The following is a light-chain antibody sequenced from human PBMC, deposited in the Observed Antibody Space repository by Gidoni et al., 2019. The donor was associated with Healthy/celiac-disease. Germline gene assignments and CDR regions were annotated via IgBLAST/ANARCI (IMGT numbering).Light chain of an antibody. J-gene: IGLJ3*02. Sequence: QSVLTQPPSASGTPGQRVTISCSGSSSNIGSNTVNWYQPLPGTAPKLPIYSNNQRPSAVPDRFSGSKSGTSASLAISGLQSEDEADYYCAAWDDSLNGWVFGGWTKLTVL. CDR1: SSNIGSNT. CDR3: AAWDDSLNGWV. V-gene: IGLV1-44*01. CDR2: SNN.